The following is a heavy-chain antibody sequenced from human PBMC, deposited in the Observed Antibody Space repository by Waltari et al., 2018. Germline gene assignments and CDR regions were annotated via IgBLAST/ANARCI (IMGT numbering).Heavy chain of an antibody. J-gene: IGHJ5*02. Sequence: QLQLQESGPGLVKPSETLSLTCTVSGGSISSSSYYWGWIRQPPGKGLEWIGSIYYSGSTYYNPSLKSRVTISVDTSKNQFSLKLSSVTAADTAVYYCARDRIHSLLWSGYLGPNWFDPWGQGTLVTVSS. CDR2: IYYSGST. V-gene: IGHV4-39*07. CDR1: GGSISSSSYY. CDR3: ARDRIHSLLWSGYLGPNWFDP. D-gene: IGHD3-3*01.